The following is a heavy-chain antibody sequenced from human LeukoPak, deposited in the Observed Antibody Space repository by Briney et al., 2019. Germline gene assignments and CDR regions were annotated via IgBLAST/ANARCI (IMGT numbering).Heavy chain of an antibody. CDR3: ARLECDFWSGYYQEYFDY. V-gene: IGHV4-39*01. CDR1: GGSISSSSYY. CDR2: IYYSGST. Sequence: SETLSLTCTVSGGSISSSSYYWGWIRQPPGKGLEWIGSIYYSGSTYYNPSLKSRVTISVDTSKNQFSLKLSSVTAADTAVYYCARLECDFWSGYYQEYFDYWGQGTLVTVSS. J-gene: IGHJ4*02. D-gene: IGHD3-3*01.